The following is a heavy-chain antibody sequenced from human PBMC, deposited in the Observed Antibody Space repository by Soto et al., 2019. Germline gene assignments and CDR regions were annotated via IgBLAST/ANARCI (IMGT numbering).Heavy chain of an antibody. J-gene: IGHJ3*02. D-gene: IGHD4-4*01. CDR1: GGYFHDDY. Sequence: QVQLQQWGAGLLKPSETLSLTCGVYGGYFHDDYWSWIRKAQGKGLERIGEIKRSGKTYYNPSHGGRVRTSLDMSTNKCYLSLTSVTAAETAVYYCARGLTTVYLMSRYYAFDIWSQGTMVTVSS. V-gene: IGHV4-34*01. CDR2: IKRSGKT. CDR3: ARGLTTVYLMSRYYAFDI.